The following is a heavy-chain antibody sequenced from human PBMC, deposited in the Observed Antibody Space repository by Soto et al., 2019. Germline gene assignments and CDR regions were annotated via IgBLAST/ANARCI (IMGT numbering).Heavy chain of an antibody. CDR3: ARAINDFWSGFSYYFDY. V-gene: IGHV4-31*03. Sequence: PSETLSLTCTVSGDSISSGGYYWTWVRQHPGKGLEWIGYMYYSGIAYYNPSLKSRVNISVDTSKNQFSLRLSPVTAADTAVYYCARAINDFWSGFSYYFDYWGQGTLVTVSS. D-gene: IGHD3-3*01. CDR2: MYYSGIA. J-gene: IGHJ4*02. CDR1: GDSISSGGYY.